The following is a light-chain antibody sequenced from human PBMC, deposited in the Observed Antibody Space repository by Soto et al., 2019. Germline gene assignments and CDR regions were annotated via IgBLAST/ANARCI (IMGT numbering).Light chain of an antibody. CDR3: TSYTTANTGV. J-gene: IGLJ1*01. CDR1: SSDVGGYNF. V-gene: IGLV2-14*01. CDR2: EVN. Sequence: QSVLTQPASVSGSPGQSLTISCTGTSSDVGGYNFVSWYQQHPGKSPKLMISEVNNRPSGVSNRFSGSKSGNTASLTISGLQAEDEADYYCTSYTTANTGVFGTGTKVTVL.